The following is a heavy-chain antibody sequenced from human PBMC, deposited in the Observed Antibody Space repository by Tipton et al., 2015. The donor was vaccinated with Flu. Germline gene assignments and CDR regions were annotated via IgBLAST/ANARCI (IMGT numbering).Heavy chain of an antibody. J-gene: IGHJ5*02. D-gene: IGHD3-10*01. CDR1: GVSISTYY. CDR2: IYSSGST. V-gene: IGHV4-59*01. CDR3: ARSRQHYYGVAWFDP. Sequence: LRLSCIVSGVSISTYYWSWIRQPPGKGLEWIGYIYSSGSTSYNPSLKSRVTISIDTSRNQFSLKLSSVTAADTAVYYCARSRQHYYGVAWFDPWGQGTLVTVSS.